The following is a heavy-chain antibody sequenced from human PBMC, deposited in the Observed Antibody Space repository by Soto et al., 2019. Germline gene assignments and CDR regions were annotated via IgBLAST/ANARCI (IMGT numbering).Heavy chain of an antibody. CDR3: ARESSGYLTYFDY. D-gene: IGHD5-12*01. J-gene: IGHJ4*02. V-gene: IGHV3-74*01. Sequence: GGSLRLSCAGSGVTFSNYWIHWVRQAPGQGLAWVSRVSRDGSSTTYADSVKGRFTISRDFAKNTVYLQMNSLTAEDTAVYYCARESSGYLTYFDYWGQGTLVTVSS. CDR1: GVTFSNYW. CDR2: VSRDGSST.